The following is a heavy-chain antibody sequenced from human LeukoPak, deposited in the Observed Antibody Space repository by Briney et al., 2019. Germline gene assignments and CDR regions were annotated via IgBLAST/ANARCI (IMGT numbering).Heavy chain of an antibody. V-gene: IGHV5-51*01. CDR2: IYPGDSET. D-gene: IGHD7-27*01. Sequence: GDSLKLSCKGSGYSLTSYWIGWVRQMPGKGLEWMEIIYPGDSETRYSPSFQGQVTISADKYISTAYLQWSSLKASDTAMYYCARLKLGGFDYWGQGTLVTVSS. J-gene: IGHJ4*02. CDR3: ARLKLGGFDY. CDR1: GYSLTSYW.